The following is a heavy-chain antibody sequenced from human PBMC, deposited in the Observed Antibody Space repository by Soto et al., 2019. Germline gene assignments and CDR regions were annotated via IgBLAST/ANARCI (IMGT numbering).Heavy chain of an antibody. V-gene: IGHV4-59*01. Sequence: PDTLCLTCTVSGGSISSYYWSWIRQPPGKGLEWIGYIYYSGSTNYNPSLKSRVTISVDTSKNQFSLKLSSVTAADTAVYYGARVVDTDMVKWLLEDWGKGTRVPV. CDR1: GGSISSYY. D-gene: IGHD5-18*01. CDR2: IYYSGST. J-gene: IGHJ4*02. CDR3: ARVVDTDMVKWLLED.